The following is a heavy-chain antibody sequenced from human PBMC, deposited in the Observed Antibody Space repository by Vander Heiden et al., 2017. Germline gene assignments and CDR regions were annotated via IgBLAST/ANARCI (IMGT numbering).Heavy chain of an antibody. CDR3: SRDFGAKGNDFLDY. V-gene: IGHV3-49*03. J-gene: IGHJ4*02. D-gene: IGHD3-16*01. Sequence: EVHVEESGGGLVQPGRSLRLSCTVSGFTFGDYPISWFRQAPGKGLEWIGFIRRKTSGGTTEYAASVRGRFTISRDDSKSIAYLQMNSLKIEDTAMYYCSRDFGAKGNDFLDYWGQGTLVTVSS. CDR1: GFTFGDYP. CDR2: IRRKTSGGTT.